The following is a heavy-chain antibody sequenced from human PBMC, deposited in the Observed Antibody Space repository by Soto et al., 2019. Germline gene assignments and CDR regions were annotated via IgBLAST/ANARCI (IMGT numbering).Heavy chain of an antibody. J-gene: IGHJ5*02. CDR3: ARVRAARICSSTSSYLKWSGWFDP. CDR1: GYTFTSYG. D-gene: IGHD2-2*01. Sequence: ASVKVSCKASGYTFTSYGISWVRQAPGQGLEWMGWISAYNGNTNYAQKLQGRVTMTTDTSTSTAYMELRSLRSDDTAVYYCARVRAARICSSTSSYLKWSGWFDPWGQGTLVTFSS. CDR2: ISAYNGNT. V-gene: IGHV1-18*01.